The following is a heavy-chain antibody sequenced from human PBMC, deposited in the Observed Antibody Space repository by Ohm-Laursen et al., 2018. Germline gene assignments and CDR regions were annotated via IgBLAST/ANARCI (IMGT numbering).Heavy chain of an antibody. CDR3: ARARIAAAESWFDP. J-gene: IGHJ5*02. D-gene: IGHD6-13*01. CDR1: GGSISSGGYY. V-gene: IGHV4-31*01. Sequence: SDTLSLTCTVSGGSISSGGYYWSWIRQHPGKGLEWIGYIYYSGSTYYNPSLKSLVTISVDTSKNQFSLKLSSVTAADTAVYYCARARIAAAESWFDPWGQGTLVTVSS. CDR2: IYYSGST.